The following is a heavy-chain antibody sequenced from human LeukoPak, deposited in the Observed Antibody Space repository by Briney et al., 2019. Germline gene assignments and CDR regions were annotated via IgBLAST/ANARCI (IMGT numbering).Heavy chain of an antibody. CDR1: GGSISSSNW. D-gene: IGHD3-10*01. J-gene: IGHJ6*03. CDR3: ASDYYGSGSYRYYYYMDV. CDR2: IYHSGST. V-gene: IGHV4-4*02. Sequence: SGTLSLTCAVSGGSISSSNWWSWVRQPPGKGLEWIGEIYHSGSTNYNPSLKSRVTISVDTSKNQFSLKLSSVTAADTAVYYCASDYYGSGSYRYYYYMDVWGKGTTVTISS.